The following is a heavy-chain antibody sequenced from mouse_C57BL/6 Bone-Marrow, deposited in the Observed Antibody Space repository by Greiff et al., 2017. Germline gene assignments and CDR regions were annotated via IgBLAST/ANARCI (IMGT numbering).Heavy chain of an antibody. Sequence: QVQLQQPGAELVMPGASVKLSCKASGYTFTSYWMHWVKQRPGQGLEWIGEIDPSASYTNNNQKFKGKSTLTVDKTSSTAYMQLSSLTSEDSAVYYCARIRDSSGYGWFAYWGQGTLVTVSA. D-gene: IGHD3-2*02. CDR3: ARIRDSSGYGWFAY. J-gene: IGHJ3*01. CDR2: IDPSASYT. V-gene: IGHV1-69*01. CDR1: GYTFTSYW.